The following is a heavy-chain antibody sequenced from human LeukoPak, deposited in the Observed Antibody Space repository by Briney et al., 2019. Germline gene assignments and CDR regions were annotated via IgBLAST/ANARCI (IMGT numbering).Heavy chain of an antibody. CDR3: ARGIRIFGY. Sequence: NASETLSLTCAVYGGSFSGYYWSWIRQPPGKGLEWIGEINHSGSTNYNPSLKSRVTISVDTSKNQFSLKLSSVTAADTAVYYCARGIRIFGYWGQGTLVTVSS. CDR1: GGSFSGYY. D-gene: IGHD2-15*01. J-gene: IGHJ4*02. V-gene: IGHV4-34*01. CDR2: INHSGST.